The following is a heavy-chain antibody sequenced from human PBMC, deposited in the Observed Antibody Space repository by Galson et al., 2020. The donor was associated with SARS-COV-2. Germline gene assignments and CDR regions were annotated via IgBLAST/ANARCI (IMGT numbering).Heavy chain of an antibody. CDR3: ARDASWAMFAMDV. J-gene: IGHJ6*02. V-gene: IGHV3-21*06. Sequence: GGSLRLSCAVSGFTFSSYTMNWVRQAPGKGLEWVSVISSSSDYIYDADSVKGRFTISRDNGKNSLYLQMNSLRAEDTAVYYCARDASWAMFAMDVWGQGTTVTVSS. CDR2: ISSSSDYI. D-gene: IGHD3-10*02. CDR1: GFTFSSYT.